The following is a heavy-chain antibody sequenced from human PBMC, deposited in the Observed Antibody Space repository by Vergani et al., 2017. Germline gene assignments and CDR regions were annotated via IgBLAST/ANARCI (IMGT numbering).Heavy chain of an antibody. Sequence: QVQLQQWGAGLLKPSETLSLTCAVYGGSFSGYYWSWIRQPPGKGLEWIGEINHSGSTNYNPSLKSRVTISVDTAKNQFSLKLSSVTAADTAVYYCARGSGNWGSNRYYFDYWGQGTLVTVSS. D-gene: IGHD7-27*01. CDR3: ARGSGNWGSNRYYFDY. CDR1: GGSFSGYY. V-gene: IGHV4-34*01. J-gene: IGHJ4*02. CDR2: INHSGST.